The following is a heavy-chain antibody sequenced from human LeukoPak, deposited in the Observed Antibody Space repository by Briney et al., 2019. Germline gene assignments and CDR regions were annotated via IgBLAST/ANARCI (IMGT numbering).Heavy chain of an antibody. Sequence: GGSLRLSCAASGFTFSNYAMSWLRQAPGKGLEWVSGIGNSGTSTYYADSVKGRLTISRDNSKDTLVLQMNSLRAEDTAVYFCAQTRFISPRYCFDYWGQGTLVTVSS. CDR3: AQTRFISPRYCFDY. J-gene: IGHJ4*02. V-gene: IGHV3-23*01. D-gene: IGHD2-15*01. CDR2: IGNSGTST. CDR1: GFTFSNYA.